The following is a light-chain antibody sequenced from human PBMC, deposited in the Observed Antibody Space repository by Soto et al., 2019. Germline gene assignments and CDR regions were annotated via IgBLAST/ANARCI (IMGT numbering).Light chain of an antibody. CDR1: QTISSW. J-gene: IGKJ1*01. CDR2: KAS. Sequence: DIQMTQSPSTLSASVGDRVTITCRASQTISSWLAWYQQKPGQAPKLLIYKASSLESGVPSRFSGSGSGTEFTLTISSLQPDDFATYYCQHYNSYSEAFGQGTKVEFK. V-gene: IGKV1-5*03. CDR3: QHYNSYSEA.